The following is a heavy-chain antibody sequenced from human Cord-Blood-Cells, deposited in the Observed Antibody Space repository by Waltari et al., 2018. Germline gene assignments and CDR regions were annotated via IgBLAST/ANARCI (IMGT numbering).Heavy chain of an antibody. CDR2: IYYSGST. Sequence: QVQLQESGPGLVKPSETLSLTCTVSGGPISSHYLSWTRQPPGKGLEWIGYIYYSGSTNYNPSLKSRVTISVDTSKNQFSLKLSSVTAADTAVYYCARERSSGSYYFDYWGQGTLVTVSS. CDR1: GGPISSHY. V-gene: IGHV4-59*11. D-gene: IGHD1-26*01. J-gene: IGHJ4*02. CDR3: ARERSSGSYYFDY.